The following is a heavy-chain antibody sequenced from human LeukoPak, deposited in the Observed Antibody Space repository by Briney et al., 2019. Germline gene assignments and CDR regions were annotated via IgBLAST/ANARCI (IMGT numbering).Heavy chain of an antibody. CDR1: GFTFSSYG. CDR2: IRYDGSNK. J-gene: IGHJ6*03. D-gene: IGHD2-2*01. V-gene: IGHV3-30*02. Sequence: PGGSLRLSCAASGFTFSSYGMHWVRQAPGKGLEWVAFIRYDGSNKYYADSVKGRFTISRDNSKNTLYLQMNSLRAEDTAVYYCAKDSVKSGDIVVVPATYYYYMDVWGKGTTVTVSS. CDR3: AKDSVKSGDIVVVPATYYYYMDV.